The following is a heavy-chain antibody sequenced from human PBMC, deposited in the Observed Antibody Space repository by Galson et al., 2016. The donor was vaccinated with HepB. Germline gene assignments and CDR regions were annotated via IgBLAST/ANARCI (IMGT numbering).Heavy chain of an antibody. D-gene: IGHD1-7*01. V-gene: IGHV4-59*02. Sequence: SETLSLTCSVSGGSVSNNCWSWIRQPPGRGLEWIAYIYDNRAHTRYNPSLGSRVTISVDNSKNQVSLKLTSVTAADTAVYFCARLGGNTRVDLWGQGTLVTVS. CDR3: ARLGGNTRVDL. CDR1: GGSVSNNC. CDR2: IYDNRAHT. J-gene: IGHJ5*02.